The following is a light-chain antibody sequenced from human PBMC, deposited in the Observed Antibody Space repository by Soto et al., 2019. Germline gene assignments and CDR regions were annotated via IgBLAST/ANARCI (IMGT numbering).Light chain of an antibody. J-gene: IGKJ2*01. CDR1: QTVSGSY. CDR3: QQYANWYT. CDR2: AAS. V-gene: IGKV3-20*01. Sequence: TVLTQSPGTLSLSPGERATLSCRASQTVSGSYLAWYQQKPGQAPRLLIYAASSRATGVPDRFSGSGSGRDFTLTISRLEPEDFAVYYCQQYANWYTFGQGTKLEIK.